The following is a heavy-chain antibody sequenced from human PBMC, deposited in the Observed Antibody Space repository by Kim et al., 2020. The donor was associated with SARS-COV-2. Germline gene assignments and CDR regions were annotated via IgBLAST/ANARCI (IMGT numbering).Heavy chain of an antibody. CDR2: INTNTGNP. CDR1: GYTFTSYA. D-gene: IGHD3-3*01. J-gene: IGHJ6*04. V-gene: IGHV7-4-1*02. Sequence: ASVKVYCKASGYTFTSYAMNWVRQAPGRGLEWMGWINTNTGNPTYAQGFTGRFVFSLYTSVSTAYLQISSLKAEDTAVYYCARNSWGFGVVVWGKGTTVTVSS. CDR3: ARNSWGFGVVV.